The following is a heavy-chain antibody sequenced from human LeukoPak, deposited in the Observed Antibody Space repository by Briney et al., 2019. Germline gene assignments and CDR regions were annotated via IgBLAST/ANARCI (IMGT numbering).Heavy chain of an antibody. CDR3: AREFNGSPDY. V-gene: IGHV4-39*02. CDR2: IRYSGRT. J-gene: IGHJ4*02. D-gene: IGHD6-25*01. CDR1: GGSISSNTYY. Sequence: KTSETLSLTCTVSGGSISSNTYYWSWIRQPPGKGLEWIGSIRYSGRTYYKPSLKSRVTLSVDTSKNQLLLNLRSVDAADTAMYYCAREFNGSPDYLGQGTLVTVSS.